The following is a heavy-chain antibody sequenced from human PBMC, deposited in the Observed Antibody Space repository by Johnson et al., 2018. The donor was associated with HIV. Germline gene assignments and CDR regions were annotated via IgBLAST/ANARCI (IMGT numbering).Heavy chain of an antibody. V-gene: IGHV3-30*02. CDR1: GFTFSSYG. Sequence: VQLVESGGGVVQPGGSLRLSCAASGFTFSSYGMHWVRQAPGKGLEWVAFIRYDGSNKYYSDSVKGRFTISRDNSKNTVYLQMNSLRAEDTAVYYCAQGYYDILTGYYDAFDIWGQGTMVMVSS. D-gene: IGHD3-9*01. CDR3: AQGYYDILTGYYDAFDI. J-gene: IGHJ3*02. CDR2: IRYDGSNK.